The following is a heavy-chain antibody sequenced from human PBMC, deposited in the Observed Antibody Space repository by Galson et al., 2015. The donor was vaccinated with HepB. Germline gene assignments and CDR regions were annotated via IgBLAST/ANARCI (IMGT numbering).Heavy chain of an antibody. CDR3: ARAPPYDPSGFRFGTFAF. V-gene: IGHV1-69*06. Sequence: SVKVSCKASGDAFTRPAFSWVRQAPGQGLEWMGGIIPVSGTTNYAQKFQGRVTIAADRSTQTVYMGLGGLRSVDTAVYFCARAPPYDPSGFRFGTFAFWGQGPLSPSPQ. D-gene: IGHD3-22*01. CDR1: GDAFTRPA. CDR2: IIPVSGTT. J-gene: IGHJ4*02.